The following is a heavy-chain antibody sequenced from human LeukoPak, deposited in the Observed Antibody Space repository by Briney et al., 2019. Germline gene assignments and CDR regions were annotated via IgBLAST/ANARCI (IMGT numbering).Heavy chain of an antibody. CDR2: MYSGGAT. V-gene: IGHV3-53*01. CDR1: GFIVSGDY. CDR3: ARVPFYYGSGTDV. J-gene: IGHJ6*04. Sequence: GGSLRLSCVVSGFIVSGDYMSWVRQAPGKGLEWVSVMYSGGATYYADSVKGRFTISRDNSKNTLYLQMNSLRAEDTAVYYCARVPFYYGSGTDVWGKGTTVTISS. D-gene: IGHD3-10*01.